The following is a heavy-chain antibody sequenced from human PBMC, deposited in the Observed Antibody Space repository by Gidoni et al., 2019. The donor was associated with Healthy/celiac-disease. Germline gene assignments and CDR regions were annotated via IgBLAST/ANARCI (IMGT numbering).Heavy chain of an antibody. CDR2: MSGSGGST. V-gene: IGHV3-23*01. J-gene: IGHJ4*02. Sequence: EVQLLESGGGVVQPGGSLRLSCAASGFTFSSYAMSWVRQAPGKGLEWVSAMSGSGGSTYYADSVKGRFTISRDNSKNTLYLQMNSLRAEDTAVYYCAKPLGGVVAATPYFDYWGQGTLVTVSS. CDR1: GFTFSSYA. CDR3: AKPLGGVVAATPYFDY. D-gene: IGHD2-15*01.